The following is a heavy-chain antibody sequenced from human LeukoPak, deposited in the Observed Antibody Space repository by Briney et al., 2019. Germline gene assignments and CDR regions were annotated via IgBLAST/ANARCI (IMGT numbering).Heavy chain of an antibody. CDR2: IWYDGSNK. CDR1: GFTFSSYG. Sequence: GRSLRLYCAASGFTFSSYGMHWVRQAPGKGLEWVAVIWYDGSNKYYADSVKGRFTISRDNSKNTLYLQMNSVRAEDTAVYYCARGRGLTYYMDVWGKGTTVTVSS. CDR3: ARGRGLTYYMDV. D-gene: IGHD3-10*01. V-gene: IGHV3-33*01. J-gene: IGHJ6*03.